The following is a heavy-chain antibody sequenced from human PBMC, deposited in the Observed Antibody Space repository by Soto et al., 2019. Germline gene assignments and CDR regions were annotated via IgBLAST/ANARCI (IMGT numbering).Heavy chain of an antibody. CDR2: IYYSGST. J-gene: IGHJ4*02. CDR1: GGSINRYY. V-gene: IGHV4-59*01. D-gene: IGHD3-9*01. Sequence: SETLSLTCTVSGGSINRYYWSWIRQPPGKGLEWIGYIYYSGSTNYNPSLKSRVNISVDTSKNQFSLKLSSVTAADTAVYYCARVYYDILTGFYNDYWGQGNMVTVSS. CDR3: ARVYYDILTGFYNDY.